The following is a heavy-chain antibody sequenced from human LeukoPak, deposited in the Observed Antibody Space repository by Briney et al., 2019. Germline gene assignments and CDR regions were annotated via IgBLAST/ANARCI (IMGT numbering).Heavy chain of an antibody. CDR3: ARATAGVRGVNRDWFDP. CDR1: GGSISSGSYH. CDR2: IYTSGST. D-gene: IGHD3-10*01. J-gene: IGHJ5*02. Sequence: KSSQTLSLTCTVSGGSISSGSYHWRWIRQPAGKVLEWIGPIYTSGSTNYNPSLKSRVTISVDTSKNQFSLKLSSVTAADTAVYYCARATAGVRGVNRDWFDPWGQGTLVTVSS. V-gene: IGHV4-61*02.